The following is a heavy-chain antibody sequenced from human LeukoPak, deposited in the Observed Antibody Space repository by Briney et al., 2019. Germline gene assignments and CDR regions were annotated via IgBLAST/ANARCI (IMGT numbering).Heavy chain of an antibody. J-gene: IGHJ5*02. CDR2: IIPIFGTT. Sequence: SVKVSCKASRGTFSSYAISWVRQAPGQGLEWMGGIIPIFGTTTYAQRFQGRVTISADESTSTVYMELSSLRSEDTAVYYCARDLTMVRGARYRPYNWFDPWGQGTLVTVSP. D-gene: IGHD3-10*01. V-gene: IGHV1-69*13. CDR3: ARDLTMVRGARYRPYNWFDP. CDR1: RGTFSSYA.